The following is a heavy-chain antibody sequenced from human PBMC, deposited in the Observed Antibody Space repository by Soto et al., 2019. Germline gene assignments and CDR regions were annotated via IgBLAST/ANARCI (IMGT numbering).Heavy chain of an antibody. V-gene: IGHV6-1*01. D-gene: IGHD3-22*01. Sequence: KQSQTLSLTCAISGDSVSSNSAAWNWIRQSPSRGLEWLGRTYYRSKWYNDYAVSVKSRITINPDTSKNQFSLQLNSVTPEDTAVYYCARDSLKTYYYDSSGYYYNRESPIQLLNYYYYYGMDVWGQGTTVTVSS. CDR1: GDSVSSNSAA. CDR2: TYYRSKWYN. CDR3: ARDSLKTYYYDSSGYYYNRESPIQLLNYYYYYGMDV. J-gene: IGHJ6*02.